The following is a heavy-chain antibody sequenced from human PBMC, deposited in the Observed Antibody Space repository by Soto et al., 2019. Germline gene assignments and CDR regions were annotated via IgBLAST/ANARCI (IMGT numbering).Heavy chain of an antibody. CDR3: AADSTYGDAHYYYYGMDV. Sequence: SVKVSCKASGFTFTSSAVQWVRQARGQRLEWIGWIVVGSGNTNYAQKFQERVTITRDMSTSTAYMELSSLRSEDTAVYYCAADSTYGDAHYYYYGMDVWGQGTTVTVSS. V-gene: IGHV1-58*01. CDR1: GFTFTSSA. J-gene: IGHJ6*02. CDR2: IVVGSGNT. D-gene: IGHD4-17*01.